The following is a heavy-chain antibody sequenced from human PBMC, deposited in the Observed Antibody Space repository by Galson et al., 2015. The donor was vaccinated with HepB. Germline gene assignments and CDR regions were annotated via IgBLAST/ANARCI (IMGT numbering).Heavy chain of an antibody. CDR1: GFTFSSYA. CDR3: AKDHRRLTTVTTVPFDY. Sequence: SLRLSCAASGFTFSSYAMSWVRQAPGKGLEWVSAISGSGGSTYYADSVKGRFTISRDNSKNTLYLQMNSLRAEDTAVYYCAKDHRRLTTVTTVPFDYWGQGTLVTVSS. J-gene: IGHJ4*02. CDR2: ISGSGGST. D-gene: IGHD4-17*01. V-gene: IGHV3-23*01.